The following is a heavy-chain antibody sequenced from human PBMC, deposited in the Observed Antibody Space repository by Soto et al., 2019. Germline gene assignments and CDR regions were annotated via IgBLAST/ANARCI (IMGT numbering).Heavy chain of an antibody. CDR1: GFSLSTSGVG. CDR3: APKGTEDWPLDY. J-gene: IGHJ4*02. CDR2: IYWDDRK. V-gene: IGHV2-5*02. Sequence: QITLKESGPTLVRPTQTLTLTCAFSGFSLSTSGVGVGWIRQPPGKALEWLAVIYWDDRKHYSPSLRSRLTITKDTSKNQVVRTMTNMDPMDTGTYSCAPKGTEDWPLDYWGQGTLVTVSS. D-gene: IGHD1-1*01.